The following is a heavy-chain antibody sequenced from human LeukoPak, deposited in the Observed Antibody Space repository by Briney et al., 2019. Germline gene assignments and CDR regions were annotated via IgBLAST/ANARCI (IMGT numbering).Heavy chain of an antibody. V-gene: IGHV3-23*01. D-gene: IGHD3-10*01. J-gene: IGHJ4*02. CDR3: ARRVSYSSGSHFDY. CDR2: VSGSGGST. CDR1: GFTFSNYP. Sequence: GGSLRLSCAASGFTFSNYPMSWVRQAPGRGLEWVSIVSGSGGSTHYADSVKGRFSISRDNSKNTLYLQMNSLRAEDSAIYYCARRVSYSSGSHFDYWGQGTLVTVSS.